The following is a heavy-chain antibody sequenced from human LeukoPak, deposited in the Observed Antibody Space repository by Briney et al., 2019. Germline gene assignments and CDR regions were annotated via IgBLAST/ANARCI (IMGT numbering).Heavy chain of an antibody. Sequence: GGSLRLSCAASGLTFRRYSMNGVRQAPGKGLEWVSSISRGGDYTYSEDSVKGRFTISRDNAKDSLYLQLNSLRAEDTAVYYCARDLMAVAGTGFDYWGQGTLVTVSS. J-gene: IGHJ4*02. D-gene: IGHD6-19*01. CDR2: ISRGGDYT. V-gene: IGHV3-21*01. CDR3: ARDLMAVAGTGFDY. CDR1: GLTFRRYS.